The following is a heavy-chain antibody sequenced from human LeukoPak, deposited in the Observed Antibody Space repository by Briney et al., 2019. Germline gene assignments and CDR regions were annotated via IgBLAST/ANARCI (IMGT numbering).Heavy chain of an antibody. Sequence: SETLSLTCTVSGDSISSSNYYWAWIRQPPGKGLEWIGSIFYSGTTYYSSSLKSRVTMSVDTSKTQFSLKLSSVTAADTAVYYCARGDYDSSGYWGRRAFDIWGQGTMVTVSS. J-gene: IGHJ3*02. D-gene: IGHD3-22*01. CDR2: IFYSGTT. V-gene: IGHV4-39*07. CDR1: GDSISSSNYY. CDR3: ARGDYDSSGYWGRRAFDI.